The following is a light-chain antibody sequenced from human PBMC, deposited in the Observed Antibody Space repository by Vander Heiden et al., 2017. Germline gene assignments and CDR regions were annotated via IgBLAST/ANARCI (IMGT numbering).Light chain of an antibody. Sequence: EIVLTQSPATLAVSPGERATLSCRASQSGSHLVAWYQQRPGQAPRLLFNTATTRATGIPARFSGSGSGTEFTLTISSLQPEDFAVYYCQQYSNWPPFPWSFGQGTRVEIK. V-gene: IGKV3-15*01. CDR2: TAT. CDR3: QQYSNWPPFPWS. J-gene: IGKJ1*01. CDR1: QSGSHL.